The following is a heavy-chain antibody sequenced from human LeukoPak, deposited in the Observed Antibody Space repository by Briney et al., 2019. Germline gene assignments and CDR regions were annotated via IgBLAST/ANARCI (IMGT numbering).Heavy chain of an antibody. J-gene: IGHJ6*02. CDR1: GFTFSSYG. D-gene: IGHD3-16*01. V-gene: IGHV3-23*01. Sequence: GGSLRLSCAASGFTFSSYGMNWVRQAPGKGLEWVSSITGSGGSTYNADSVKGRFTISRDNSRNTLYLQMSSLRAEDTAVYYCAKCGGDSYSYAMYVWCQGTTVTVSS. CDR3: AKCGGDSYSYAMYV. CDR2: ITGSGGST.